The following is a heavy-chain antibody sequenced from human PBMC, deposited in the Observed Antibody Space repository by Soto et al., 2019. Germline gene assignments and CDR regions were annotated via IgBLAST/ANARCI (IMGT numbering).Heavy chain of an antibody. CDR3: AKPYSGRPPKTFDY. Sequence: HPWGSLRRPCVASGLSFSIYGMYWARQAPGKGLEWVASISHDGSNTNYVDTVRGRFTISRDNSRNTVYLEMNSLTAEDTAVYYCAKPYSGRPPKTFDYWGQGTLVTVSS. CDR1: GLSFSIYG. V-gene: IGHV3-30*18. CDR2: ISHDGSNT. J-gene: IGHJ4*01. D-gene: IGHD1-26*01.